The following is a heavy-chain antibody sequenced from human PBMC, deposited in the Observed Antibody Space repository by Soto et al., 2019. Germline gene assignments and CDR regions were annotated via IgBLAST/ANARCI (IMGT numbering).Heavy chain of an antibody. J-gene: IGHJ5*02. CDR2: INPNSGGT. D-gene: IGHD2-21*02. V-gene: IGHV1-2*02. CDR1: GYTFTGYY. Sequence: GASVKVSCKAYGYTFTGYYMHCVRQAPGQGLEWMGWINPNSGGTNYAQRFQGRVTMTRDTSISTAYMELSRLRSDDTAVYYCACEPVVTATLARTNWFDPWGQGTLVTVSS. CDR3: ACEPVVTATLARTNWFDP.